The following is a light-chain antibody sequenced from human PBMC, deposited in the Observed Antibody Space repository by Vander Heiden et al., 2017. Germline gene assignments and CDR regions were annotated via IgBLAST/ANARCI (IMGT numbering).Light chain of an antibody. CDR1: KGISSY. V-gene: IGKV1-9*01. J-gene: IGKJ5*01. Sequence: IQLTQSPSSLSASVGDRVTITCRASKGISSYLAWYQQKPGKAPKLLIYAASTLQSGVPSRFSGSGSGTDFTLTISSLQPEDFATYYCQQLNSYPITFGRGTRLEIK. CDR2: AAS. CDR3: QQLNSYPIT.